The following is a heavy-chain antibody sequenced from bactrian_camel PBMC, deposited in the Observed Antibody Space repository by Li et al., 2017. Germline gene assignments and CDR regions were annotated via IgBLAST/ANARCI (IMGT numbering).Heavy chain of an antibody. V-gene: IGHV3S53*01. Sequence: VQLVESGGGSVQAGGSLRLSCAASRYTFSPYCMGWFRQAPGKEREGVAVLDSDGSTIYADSVKGRFTISQDNAKNTLYLQMNSLKPEDTAMYYCAADEALCGGSWWGPSYWGQGTQVTVS. J-gene: IGHJ4*01. CDR2: LDSDGST. CDR3: AADEALCGGSWWGPSY. CDR1: RYTFSPYC. D-gene: IGHD6*01.